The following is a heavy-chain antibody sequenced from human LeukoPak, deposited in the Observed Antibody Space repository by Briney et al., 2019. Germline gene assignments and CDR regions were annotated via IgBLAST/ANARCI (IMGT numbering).Heavy chain of an antibody. V-gene: IGHV3-53*01. CDR3: GRGPYNSGWRYYFDT. Sequence: PGGSLRLSCAASGFSVSPNYMTWVRQAPGKGLEWVSVIHSGGSAYSADSVKGRFTISRDNSKNTVYLEMNSLRDEDTCLYYLGRGPYNSGWRYYFDTWGHGTLVTVSS. CDR1: GFSVSPNY. J-gene: IGHJ4*01. CDR2: IHSGGSA. D-gene: IGHD6-19*01.